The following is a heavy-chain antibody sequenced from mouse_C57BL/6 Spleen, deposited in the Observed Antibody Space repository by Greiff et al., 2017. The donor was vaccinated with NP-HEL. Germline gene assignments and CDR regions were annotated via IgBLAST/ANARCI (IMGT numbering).Heavy chain of an antibody. CDR2: IYPGSGST. V-gene: IGHV1-55*01. D-gene: IGHD1-1*01. Sequence: QVQLKQPGAELVKPGASVKMSCKASGYTFTSYWITWVKQRPGQGLEWIGDIYPGSGSTNYNAKFKSKATLTVDTSSSTAYMQLSSLTSEDSAVYYCARSGSSYWYFDVWGTGTTVTVSS. CDR1: GYTFTSYW. CDR3: ARSGSSYWYFDV. J-gene: IGHJ1*03.